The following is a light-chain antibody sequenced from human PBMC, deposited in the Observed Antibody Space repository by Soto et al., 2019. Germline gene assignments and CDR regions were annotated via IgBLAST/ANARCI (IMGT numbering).Light chain of an antibody. CDR2: SNN. J-gene: IGLJ2*01. CDR1: NSNIGNNP. CDR3: ASWDDSLIVYVG. Sequence: QAVLTPPPSASGTPGQRVTISCSGSNSNIGNNPVIWYQQLPGPAPKLLIYSNNQRPSGVPDRFSGSKSGTSASLAISGLQSEDEADYYCASWDDSLIVYVGFGGGTQLTVL. V-gene: IGLV1-44*01.